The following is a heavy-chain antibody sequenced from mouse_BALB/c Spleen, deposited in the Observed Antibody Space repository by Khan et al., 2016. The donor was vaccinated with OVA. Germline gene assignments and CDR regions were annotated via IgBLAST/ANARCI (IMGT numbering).Heavy chain of an antibody. J-gene: IGHJ2*01. Sequence: QIQLVQSGPELKKPGETVKISCKASGYTFTNYGMNWVKQAPGKGLKWMGWINTYTGEPTYADDFKGRFAFSLETSASTAYLQINNLKNEDIATXFCAREPTLFDYWGQGTTLTVSS. CDR1: GYTFTNYG. CDR2: INTYTGEP. V-gene: IGHV9-1*02. CDR3: AREPTLFDY.